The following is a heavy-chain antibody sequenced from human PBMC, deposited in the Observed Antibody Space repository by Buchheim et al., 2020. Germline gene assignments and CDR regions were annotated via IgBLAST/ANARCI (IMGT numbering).Heavy chain of an antibody. CDR3: AKDRSYCSGGSCPNYFDY. D-gene: IGHD2-15*01. Sequence: QVQLVESGGGVVQPGGSLRLSCAASGYTFSSYHMNWVRQAPGKGLEWLAVISYDRSHIYYATSANGRFTISRDNSKNTLYLQMNSLRAEDTAVYYCAKDRSYCSGGSCPNYFDYWGQGTL. J-gene: IGHJ4*02. CDR1: GYTFSSYH. V-gene: IGHV3-33*06. CDR2: ISYDRSHI.